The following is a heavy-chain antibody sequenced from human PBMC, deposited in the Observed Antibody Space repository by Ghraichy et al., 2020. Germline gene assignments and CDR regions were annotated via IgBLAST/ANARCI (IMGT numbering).Heavy chain of an antibody. CDR3: AKDLTTAWFSDY. V-gene: IGHV3-23*01. Sequence: GGSLRLSCAASGFTFSSFPMSWVRQGPGKGLEWVSDISGSGDTKYYADSVRGRFIISRDNSKNTLYLQMNSLRAEDTAIYYCAKDLTTAWFSDYWGQGSLVTVSS. J-gene: IGHJ4*02. D-gene: IGHD3-10*01. CDR1: GFTFSSFP. CDR2: ISGSGDTK.